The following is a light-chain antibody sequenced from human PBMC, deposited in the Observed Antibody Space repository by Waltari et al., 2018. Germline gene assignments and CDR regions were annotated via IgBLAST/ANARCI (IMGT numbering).Light chain of an antibody. CDR2: GTT. J-gene: IGKJ1*01. Sequence: EILLTQSPGTLSSSPGERAPLSCRASQSVGGTLAWYQQKPGQAPRLLMYGTTIRAPGTPARFSGTGSGTDFSLTISRLEPEDVAVYYCQHYVRLPATFGQGTKVEIK. CDR3: QHYVRLPAT. CDR1: QSVGGT. V-gene: IGKV3-20*01.